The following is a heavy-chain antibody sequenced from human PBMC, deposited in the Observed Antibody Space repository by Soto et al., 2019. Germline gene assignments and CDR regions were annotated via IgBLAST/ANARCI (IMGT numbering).Heavy chain of an antibody. J-gene: IGHJ4*02. CDR2: ISESGGFT. CDR3: AKALIGSRRPYDY. Sequence: GGSMRLSCAASGFTFSSYAMSWVRQDPGKGPEWVSAISESGGFTNYADSVKGRFTMSRDNSKNTLYLQMNSLRGEDTAIYYCAKALIGSRRPYDYWGQGTRVTVSS. V-gene: IGHV3-23*01. CDR1: GFTFSSYA.